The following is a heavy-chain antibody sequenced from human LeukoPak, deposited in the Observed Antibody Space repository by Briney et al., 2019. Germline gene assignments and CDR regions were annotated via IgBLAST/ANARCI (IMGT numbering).Heavy chain of an antibody. CDR1: GFTFSSYA. CDR3: AKVDVGGWFNY. Sequence: GGSLRLSCAASGFTFSSYAMSWVRQAPGKGLEWVSAISGSGGSTYYADSAKGRFTISRDNSKNTLYLQMNSLRAEDTAVYYCAKVDVGGWFNYWGQGTLVTVSS. D-gene: IGHD6-19*01. CDR2: ISGSGGST. V-gene: IGHV3-23*01. J-gene: IGHJ4*02.